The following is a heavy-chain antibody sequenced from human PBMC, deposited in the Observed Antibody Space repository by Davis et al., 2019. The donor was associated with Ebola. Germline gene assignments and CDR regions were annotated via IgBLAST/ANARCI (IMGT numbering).Heavy chain of an antibody. V-gene: IGHV4-4*02. Sequence: MPSETLSLTCTVSGDSISRNSWWTWVRQAPGKGLEWLGEIEDSGTTTYTASLKSRLTMSAVKSKNQFSLTLTTLTAADTAVYYCARLRTSDYSYYFQYWGQGLLVTVSS. CDR1: GDSISRNSW. CDR3: ARLRTSDYSYYFQY. D-gene: IGHD3/OR15-3a*01. J-gene: IGHJ4*02. CDR2: IEDSGTT.